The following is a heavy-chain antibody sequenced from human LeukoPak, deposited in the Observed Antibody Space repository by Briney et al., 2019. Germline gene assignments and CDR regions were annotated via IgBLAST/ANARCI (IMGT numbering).Heavy chain of an antibody. Sequence: GSLRLSCAASGFTFRRPWMDWVRPAPGEGLVLISRINSDASDTNYADFVKGRFTISRDNAKNTVYLQINSLRDEDTAVYYCARICSSTDCLIPDWGQGTLVTVSS. CDR2: INSDASDT. D-gene: IGHD2-2*01. CDR3: ARICSSTDCLIPD. CDR1: GFTFRRPW. V-gene: IGHV3-74*01. J-gene: IGHJ4*02.